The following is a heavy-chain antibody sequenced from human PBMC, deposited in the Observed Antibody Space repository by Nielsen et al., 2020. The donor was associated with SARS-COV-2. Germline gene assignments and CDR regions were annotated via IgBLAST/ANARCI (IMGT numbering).Heavy chain of an antibody. V-gene: IGHV1-46*01. D-gene: IGHD3-10*01. Sequence: ASVKVSCKASEDTFSDYYLHWVRQAPGQGLEWMGIINLRTGSRTYAQNFQAIISMTRDMSTSTASMELSGLRSEDTALYYCARGPHISVVRGEGGWFDPWGQGTLVTVSS. J-gene: IGHJ5*02. CDR2: INLRTGSR. CDR1: EDTFSDYY. CDR3: ARGPHISVVRGEGGWFDP.